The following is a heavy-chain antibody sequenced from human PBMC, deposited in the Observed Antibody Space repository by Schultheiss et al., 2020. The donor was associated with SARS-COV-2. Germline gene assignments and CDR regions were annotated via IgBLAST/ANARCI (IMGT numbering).Heavy chain of an antibody. CDR3: ARNDQYYFDY. CDR2: ISYDGTNK. V-gene: IGHV3-30*04. Sequence: GGSLRLSCAASGFTFSSYAMSWVRQAPGKGLEWVAVISYDGTNKYYADSLKGRFTISRDNFKNTLYMQMNSLRPEDTAVYYCARNDQYYFDYWGQGTLVTVSS. CDR1: GFTFSSYA. J-gene: IGHJ4*02. D-gene: IGHD1-1*01.